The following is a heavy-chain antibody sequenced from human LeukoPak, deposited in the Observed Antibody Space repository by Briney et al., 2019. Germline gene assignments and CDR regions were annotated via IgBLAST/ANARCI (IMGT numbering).Heavy chain of an antibody. CDR2: IRSKAYGGTT. J-gene: IGHJ6*03. D-gene: IGHD1-26*01. CDR1: GFTFGDHA. CDR3: TRDGSGSYYYYYYYMDV. V-gene: IGHV3-49*03. Sequence: GGSLRLSCTASGFTFGDHAMSWFRQAPGKGLEWVGFIRSKAYGGTTEYAASVKGRFTISRDDSKSIAYLQMNSLKTEDTAVYYCTRDGSGSYYYYYYYMDVWGKGTTVTVSS.